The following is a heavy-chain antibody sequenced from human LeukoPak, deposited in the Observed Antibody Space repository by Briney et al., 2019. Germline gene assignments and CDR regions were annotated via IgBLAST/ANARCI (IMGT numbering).Heavy chain of an antibody. Sequence: SETMSLTCTVSGYSISSGYYWGWIRQPPGKGLEWIGTIYHSGRTDYNPSLKSRATISVDTSKNQFSLKLTSVTAADTAVYYCVRGSGSYYRGVDYWGQGTLVTVSS. CDR3: VRGSGSYYRGVDY. CDR1: GYSISSGYY. V-gene: IGHV4-38-2*02. CDR2: IYHSGRT. D-gene: IGHD1-26*01. J-gene: IGHJ4*02.